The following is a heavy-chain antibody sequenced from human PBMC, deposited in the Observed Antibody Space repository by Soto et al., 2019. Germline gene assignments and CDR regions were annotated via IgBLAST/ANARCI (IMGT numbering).Heavy chain of an antibody. CDR1: GGSIGSYY. Sequence: SETLSLTCTVSGGSIGSYYWSWIRQPAGKGLEWIGRIYTSGSTNYNPSLKSRVTMSVDTSKNQFSLKLSSVTAADTAVYYCARDFWSGYYEDWFDPWGQGTLVTVSS. J-gene: IGHJ5*02. CDR2: IYTSGST. CDR3: ARDFWSGYYEDWFDP. V-gene: IGHV4-4*07. D-gene: IGHD3-3*01.